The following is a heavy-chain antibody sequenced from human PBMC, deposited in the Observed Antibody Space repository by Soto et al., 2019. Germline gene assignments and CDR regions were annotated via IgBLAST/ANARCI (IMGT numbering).Heavy chain of an antibody. V-gene: IGHV1-2*02. CDR1: GYTFTGYY. CDR3: ARVASVYYDSIQNWCDP. Sequence: ASVKVSCKASGYTFTGYYMHWVRQAPGQGLEWMGWINPNGGGTNYAQKFQGRVTMTRDTSISTAYMELSRLRSDDTAVYYCARVASVYYDSIQNWCDPWGQGTLVTVS. D-gene: IGHD3-22*01. CDR2: INPNGGGT. J-gene: IGHJ5*02.